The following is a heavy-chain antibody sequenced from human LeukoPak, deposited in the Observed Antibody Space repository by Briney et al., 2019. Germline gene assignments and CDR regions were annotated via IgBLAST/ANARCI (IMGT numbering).Heavy chain of an antibody. CDR1: GGTFSSYA. D-gene: IGHD3-22*01. CDR2: IIPIFGTA. J-gene: IGHJ4*02. Sequence: GASVKVSCKASGGTFSSYAISWVRQAPGQGLEWMGGIIPIFGTANYAQKFQGRVTITADESTSTAYMELSSLRSEDTAVYYCARDEFGFTYYYDSSGYYCAYWGQGTLVTVSS. V-gene: IGHV1-69*13. CDR3: ARDEFGFTYYYDSSGYYCAY.